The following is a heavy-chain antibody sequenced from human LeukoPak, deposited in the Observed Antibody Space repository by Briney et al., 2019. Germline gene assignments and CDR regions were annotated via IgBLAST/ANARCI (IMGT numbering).Heavy chain of an antibody. CDR2: IKEDGSET. V-gene: IGHV3-7*01. CDR3: ARGASRAFDI. J-gene: IGHJ3*02. Sequence: GGSLRLSCAVSGFTFSNYWMKWVRQAPGKGLEWVADIKEDGSETYYVDSVKGRFTGSRDNAKNSLYLQMNSLRVEDTAVYYCARGASRAFDIWGQGTMVTVSS. CDR1: GFTFSNYW.